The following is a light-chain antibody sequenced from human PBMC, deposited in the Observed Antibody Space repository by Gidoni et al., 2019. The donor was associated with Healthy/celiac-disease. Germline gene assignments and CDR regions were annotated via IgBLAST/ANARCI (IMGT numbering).Light chain of an antibody. CDR3: CSYAGSYTFV. CDR1: SSDVGGYNY. V-gene: IGLV2-11*01. CDR2: DVS. Sequence: QSSLTQPRSVSRSPGQSFTISCTGTSSDVGGYNYVSWYQQHPGKAPNLMIYDVSKRPSGVPDRFSGSKSGNTASLTISGLQAEDEADYYCCSYAGSYTFVFGGGTKLTVL. J-gene: IGLJ2*01.